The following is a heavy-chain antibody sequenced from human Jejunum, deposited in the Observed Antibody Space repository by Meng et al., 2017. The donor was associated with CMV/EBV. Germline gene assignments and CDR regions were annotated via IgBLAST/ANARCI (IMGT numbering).Heavy chain of an antibody. D-gene: IGHD3-10*01. V-gene: IGHV3-72*01. CDR1: GFTFSHHH. CDR3: GSDSMKGGGFDC. J-gene: IGHJ4*02. CDR2: IKNKANTYLT. Sequence: SGFTFSHHHIYWVRQAPGKALGWVGRIKNKANTYLTEYAASVRGRFTISRDDSTTSLYLQMTSLKTEDTAVYYCGSDSMKGGGFDCWGQGILVTVSS.